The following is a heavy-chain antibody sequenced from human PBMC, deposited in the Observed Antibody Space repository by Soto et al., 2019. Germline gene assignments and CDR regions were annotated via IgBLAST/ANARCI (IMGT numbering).Heavy chain of an antibody. CDR1: GGTFSSYA. CDR2: IIPIFGTA. CDR3: ARDPFTYYYDSSGSPNWFDP. D-gene: IGHD3-22*01. J-gene: IGHJ5*02. V-gene: IGHV1-69*13. Sequence: SVKVSCKASGGTFSSYAISCVVQAPLQWRDGMGGIIPIFGTANYAQKFQGRVTITADESTSTAYMELSSLRSEDTAVYYCARDPFTYYYDSSGSPNWFDPWGQGTLVTVSS.